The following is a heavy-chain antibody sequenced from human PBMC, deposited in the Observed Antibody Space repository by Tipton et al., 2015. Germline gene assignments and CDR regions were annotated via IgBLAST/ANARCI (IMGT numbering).Heavy chain of an antibody. Sequence: TLSLTCAVSAYSISSDYYWGWIRQPPGKGLEWIGSIPHSGNTYYNPSLKSRVTMSRDTSKNQFFLKLSSVTAADTAVYYCARFRYYGSESERGYFHGLDVWGQGTTVTVSS. J-gene: IGHJ6*02. CDR3: ARFRYYGSESERGYFHGLDV. V-gene: IGHV4-38-2*01. CDR1: AYSISSDYY. D-gene: IGHD3-10*01. CDR2: IPHSGNT.